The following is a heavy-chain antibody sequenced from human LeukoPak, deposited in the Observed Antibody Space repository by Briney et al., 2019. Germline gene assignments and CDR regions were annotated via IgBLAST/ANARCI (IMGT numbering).Heavy chain of an antibody. CDR3: AKDPVSSSCYTFDY. J-gene: IGHJ4*02. D-gene: IGHD6-13*01. CDR2: ISGSGGST. V-gene: IGHV3-23*01. Sequence: QSGGSLRLSCAASGFTFSSYAMSWVRQAPGKGLEWVSAISGSGGSTYYADSVKGRFTISRDNSKNTLYLQMNSLRAEDTAVYYCAKDPVSSSCYTFDYWGQGTLVTVSS. CDR1: GFTFSSYA.